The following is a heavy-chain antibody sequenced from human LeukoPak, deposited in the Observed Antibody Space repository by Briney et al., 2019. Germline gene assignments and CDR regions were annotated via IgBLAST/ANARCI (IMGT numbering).Heavy chain of an antibody. CDR2: IGTAGDT. CDR3: ARALVGATYYYMDV. V-gene: IGHV3-13*01. J-gene: IGHJ6*03. CDR1: GFTFGSYD. Sequence: GGSLRLSCAASGFTFGSYDMHWVRQATGKGLEWVSAIGTAGDTYYPGSVKGRFTISRENAKNSLYLQMNSLRAGDTGVYYCARALVGATYYYMDVWGKGTTVTVSS. D-gene: IGHD1-26*01.